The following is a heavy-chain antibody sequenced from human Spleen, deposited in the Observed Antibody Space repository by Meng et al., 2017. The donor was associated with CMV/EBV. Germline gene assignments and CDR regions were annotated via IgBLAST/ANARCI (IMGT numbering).Heavy chain of an antibody. V-gene: IGHV1-2*02. CDR1: GYTFTAHY. Sequence: ASVKVSCKASGYTFTAHYFHWVRQAPGQGLEWMGWINPHRGDTNYARQFQGRVTLTRDTSINTGYMELTRLTSDDTAVYYCARDNNWGPDYWGQGTLVTVSS. CDR3: ARDNNWGPDY. D-gene: IGHD7-27*01. CDR2: INPHRGDT. J-gene: IGHJ4*02.